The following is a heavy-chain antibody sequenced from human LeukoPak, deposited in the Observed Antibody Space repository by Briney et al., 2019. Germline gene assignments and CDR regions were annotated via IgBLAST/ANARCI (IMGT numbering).Heavy chain of an antibody. CDR3: AKDGALWELPEEIDY. CDR1: GFTFSTYG. CDR2: IWYDGSNK. J-gene: IGHJ4*02. V-gene: IGHV3-30*02. D-gene: IGHD1-26*01. Sequence: SGGSLRLSCAVSGFTFSTYGMHWVRQAPGKGLEWVAVIWYDGSNKYYADSVKGRFTISRDNSKNTLYLQMNSLRAEDTAVYYCAKDGALWELPEEIDYWGQGTLVTVSS.